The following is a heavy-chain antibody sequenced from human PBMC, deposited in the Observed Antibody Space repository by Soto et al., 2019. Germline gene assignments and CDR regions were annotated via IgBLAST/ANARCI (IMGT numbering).Heavy chain of an antibody. D-gene: IGHD3-3*01. V-gene: IGHV3-23*01. CDR2: ISGSGGST. Sequence: GGSLRLSCAASGFTFSSYAMSWVRQAPGKGLEWVSAISGSGGSTYYADSVKGRFTISRDNSKNTLYLQMNSLRAEDTAVYYCAKGDGIGYYDFWSGYLRGGNYYMDVWGKGTTVTVSS. J-gene: IGHJ6*03. CDR3: AKGDGIGYYDFWSGYLRGGNYYMDV. CDR1: GFTFSSYA.